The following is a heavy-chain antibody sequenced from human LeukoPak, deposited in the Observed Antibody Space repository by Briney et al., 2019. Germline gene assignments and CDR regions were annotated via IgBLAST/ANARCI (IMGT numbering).Heavy chain of an antibody. Sequence: PGGSLRLSCAASGFDLGHCEVNWVRQAPGKGLEWVSGINWNGDSREYADSVKGRFTMSRDNAKNSLYLQMNSLRAEDTDFYYCARGAADDLYYMDVWGKGTTVTVSS. V-gene: IGHV3-20*04. CDR2: INWNGDSR. D-gene: IGHD3/OR15-3a*01. J-gene: IGHJ6*03. CDR3: ARGAADDLYYMDV. CDR1: GFDLGHCE.